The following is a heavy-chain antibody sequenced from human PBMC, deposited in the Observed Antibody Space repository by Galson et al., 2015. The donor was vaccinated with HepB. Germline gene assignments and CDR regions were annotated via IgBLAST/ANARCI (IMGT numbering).Heavy chain of an antibody. CDR2: IIPIFGTA. Sequence: SVKVSCKASGGTFSSYAISWVRQAPGQGLGWMGGIIPIFGTANYAQKFQGRVTITADESTSTAYMELSSLRSEDTAVYYCASPISLLDIVVVPAALNYDAFDIWGQGTMVTVSS. J-gene: IGHJ3*02. V-gene: IGHV1-69*13. CDR3: ASPISLLDIVVVPAALNYDAFDI. D-gene: IGHD2-2*01. CDR1: GGTFSSYA.